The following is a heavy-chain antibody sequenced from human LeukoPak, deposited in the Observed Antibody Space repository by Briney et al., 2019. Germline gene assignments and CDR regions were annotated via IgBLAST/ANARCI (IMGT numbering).Heavy chain of an antibody. Sequence: GGCLRLSCAASGFTFSGHAMTWVREAPGKGLDWVSAINDDGGGTYYADSVKGRFTVSRDNSKNTLFLQMNSLRAEDTAMYYCAEGSSGTASIPVDYWGQGTLVTVSS. CDR1: GFTFSGHA. D-gene: IGHD1-7*01. CDR3: AEGSSGTASIPVDY. V-gene: IGHV3-23*01. CDR2: INDDGGGT. J-gene: IGHJ4*02.